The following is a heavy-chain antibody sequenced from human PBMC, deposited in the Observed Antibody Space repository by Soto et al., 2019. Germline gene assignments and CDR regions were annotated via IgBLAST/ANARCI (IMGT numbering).Heavy chain of an antibody. CDR2: IYHSGST. D-gene: IGHD3-9*01. J-gene: IGHJ4*02. CDR3: ARAGPNDILTGYSEGPFDY. V-gene: IGHV4-30-2*01. CDR1: GGSISSGGYS. Sequence: SETLSLTCVVSGGSISSGGYSWSWIRQPPGKGLEWIGYIYHSGSTYYNPSLKSRITISVDRSKNQCSLKLSSVTAADTAVYYCARAGPNDILTGYSEGPFDYWGQGTLVTVSS.